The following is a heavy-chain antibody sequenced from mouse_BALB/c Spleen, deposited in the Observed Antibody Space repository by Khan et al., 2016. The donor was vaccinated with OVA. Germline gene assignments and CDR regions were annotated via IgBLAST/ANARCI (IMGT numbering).Heavy chain of an antibody. V-gene: IGHV1S136*01. CDR3: ARVDYYCNFAY. Sequence: VQLKQSGPELVKPGASVKMSCKASGYTFTSHVMHWVKQKPGQGLEWIGYINPYNDGAKYNEKFKGKATLTSDKSSSTAYMELSSLTSEDSAVYYGARVDYYCNFAYWGQGTLVTVSA. J-gene: IGHJ3*01. CDR1: GYTFTSHV. CDR2: INPYNDGA. D-gene: IGHD2-1*01.